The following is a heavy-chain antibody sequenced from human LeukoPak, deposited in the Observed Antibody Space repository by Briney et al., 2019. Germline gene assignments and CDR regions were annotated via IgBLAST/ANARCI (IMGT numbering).Heavy chain of an antibody. V-gene: IGHV3-7*01. Sequence: PGGSLTLSCATSGFTFTRYWMAWIRQSPGKGLEWVANVKQDGSQAYYLESVKGRFTISRENAKNSLYLQMNSLRAGDTAVYYCARARTPYYSASGNPTNAFDIWGQGTMVTVPS. CDR2: VKQDGSQA. CDR3: ARARTPYYSASGNPTNAFDI. J-gene: IGHJ3*02. CDR1: GFTFTRYW. D-gene: IGHD3-10*01.